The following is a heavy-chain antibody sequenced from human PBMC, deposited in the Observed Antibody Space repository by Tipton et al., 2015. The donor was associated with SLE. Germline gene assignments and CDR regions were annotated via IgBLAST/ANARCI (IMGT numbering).Heavy chain of an antibody. CDR1: GGSFGGYY. J-gene: IGHJ4*02. Sequence: TLSLTCAVYGGSFGGYYWSWIRQPPGKGLEGIGEINHSGSTNYNPSLKSRVTISVDTSKNQFSLKLSSVTAADTAVYYCARHGEHGDYWGQGTLVTVSS. CDR2: INHSGST. D-gene: IGHD1/OR15-1a*01. CDR3: ARHGEHGDY. V-gene: IGHV4-34*01.